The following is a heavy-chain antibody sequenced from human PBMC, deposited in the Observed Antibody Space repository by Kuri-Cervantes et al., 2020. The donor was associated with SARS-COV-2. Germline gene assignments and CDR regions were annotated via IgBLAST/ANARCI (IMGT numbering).Heavy chain of an antibody. D-gene: IGHD5-18*01. V-gene: IGHV3-48*01. J-gene: IGHJ3*02. CDR1: GFTFSSYS. CDR2: ISSSSSTI. Sequence: GESLKISCAASGFTFSSYSMNWVRQAPGKGLEWVSYISSSSSTIYYADSVKGRFTISRDNAKNSLYLQMNSLGAEDTAVYYCASGYRGRGFDIWGQGTMVTVSS. CDR3: ASGYRGRGFDI.